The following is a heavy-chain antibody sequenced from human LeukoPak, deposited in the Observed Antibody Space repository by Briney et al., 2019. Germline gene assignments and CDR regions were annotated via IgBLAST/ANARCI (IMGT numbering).Heavy chain of an antibody. CDR2: ISSSGSTI. D-gene: IGHD3-10*01. V-gene: IGHV3-11*04. J-gene: IGHJ4*02. CDR3: ARDFGYGSGSYGVN. CDR1: GFTFSDYY. Sequence: PGGSLRLSCVDSGFTFSDYYMSWIRQAPGKGLEWVSYISSSGSTIYYADSVKGRFIISRDNAKNSLYLQMNSLRAEDTAVYYCARDFGYGSGSYGVNWGQGTLVTASS.